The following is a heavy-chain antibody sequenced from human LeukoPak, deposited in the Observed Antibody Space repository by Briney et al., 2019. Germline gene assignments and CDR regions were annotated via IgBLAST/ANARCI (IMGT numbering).Heavy chain of an antibody. CDR3: ARSGPSILYGMDV. CDR2: IYSGGST. V-gene: IGHV3-53*01. Sequence: GGSLRLSCAASGFTVSSNYMSWVRQAPGKGLEWVSVIYSGGSTYYADSVKGRFTISRDNSKSTLYLQMNSLRAEDTAVYYCARSGPSILYGMDVWGQGTTVTVSS. CDR1: GFTVSSNY. J-gene: IGHJ6*02. D-gene: IGHD3-3*01.